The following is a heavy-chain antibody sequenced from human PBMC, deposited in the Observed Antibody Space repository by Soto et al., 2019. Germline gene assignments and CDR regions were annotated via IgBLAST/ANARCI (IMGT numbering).Heavy chain of an antibody. Sequence: SVKVSCKASGGTFSSYTISWVRQAPGQGLEWMGRIIPILGITNYAQKFQGRVTITADKSTGTAYMELSSLRSEDTAVYYCARVPGDYYGSGSYYPGAFDIWGQGTMVTVSS. CDR2: IIPILGIT. CDR3: ARVPGDYYGSGSYYPGAFDI. CDR1: GGTFSSYT. V-gene: IGHV1-69*02. J-gene: IGHJ3*02. D-gene: IGHD3-10*01.